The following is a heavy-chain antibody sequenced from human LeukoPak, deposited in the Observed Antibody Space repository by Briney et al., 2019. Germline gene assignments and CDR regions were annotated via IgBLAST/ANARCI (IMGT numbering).Heavy chain of an antibody. CDR3: AELGITMIGGV. Sequence: RGSLRLSCAASGFSFSDYNMNWVRQAPGKALEWVSSITTTGTYIFYGDSVKGRFTISRDNAKNSLYLQMNGLRAEDTAVYYCAELGITMIGGVWGKGTTVTVSS. CDR1: GFSFSDYN. J-gene: IGHJ6*04. CDR2: ITTTGTYI. V-gene: IGHV3-21*01. D-gene: IGHD3-10*02.